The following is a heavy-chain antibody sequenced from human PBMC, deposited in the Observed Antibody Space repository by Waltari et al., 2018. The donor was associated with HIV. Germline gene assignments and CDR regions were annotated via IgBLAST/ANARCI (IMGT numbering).Heavy chain of an antibody. CDR1: GFPFSRHW. V-gene: IGHV3-7*01. CDR3: ARRGARIVGAHPFDY. J-gene: IGHJ4*02. Sequence: EVQLVESGGGLVQPGGSLRLSCAASGFPFSRHWMTWVRQAPGKGLEWVASIKQDGSEKYYVDSVKGRFTISRDNAKNSLYLQMNSLRAEDTAVYYCARRGARIVGAHPFDYWGQGTLVTVSS. CDR2: IKQDGSEK. D-gene: IGHD1-26*01.